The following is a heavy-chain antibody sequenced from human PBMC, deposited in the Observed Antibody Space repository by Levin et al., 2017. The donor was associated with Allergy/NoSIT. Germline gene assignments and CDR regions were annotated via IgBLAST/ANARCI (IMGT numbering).Heavy chain of an antibody. CDR2: IYWDDDK. D-gene: IGHD5-18*01. J-gene: IGHJ4*02. CDR3: AHSLRYNYRYGNLDS. Sequence: SLTTSGVGVGWIRQSPGKALEWLALIYWDDDKRYSPSLKIRLTITKDTSKNQVVLTMTNLHPVDPGTYFCAHSLRYNYRYGNLDSWGQGTLVTVSS. CDR1: SLTTSGVG. V-gene: IGHV2-5*02.